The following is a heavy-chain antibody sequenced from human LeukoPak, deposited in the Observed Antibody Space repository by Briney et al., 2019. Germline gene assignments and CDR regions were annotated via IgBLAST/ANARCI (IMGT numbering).Heavy chain of an antibody. CDR1: EYSFASYW. D-gene: IGHD2-15*01. CDR2: IYPGDSDT. CDR3: ASTGCSGGSCYSIYFQH. Sequence: GESLNISGKGSEYSFASYWIGWVRQMPGKGLEWMGIIYPGDSDTRYRTSFQGQVTNTADKSISTAYLQWSSLKASDTAMYYCASTGCSGGSCYSIYFQHWGQGTLVTVSS. J-gene: IGHJ1*01. V-gene: IGHV5-51*01.